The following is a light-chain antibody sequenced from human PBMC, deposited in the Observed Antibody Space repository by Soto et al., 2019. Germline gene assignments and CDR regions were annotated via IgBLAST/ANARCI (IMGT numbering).Light chain of an antibody. V-gene: IGLV1-51*02. CDR1: SSDVSGYNY. CDR2: DIN. Sequence: QSVLTRLASVSGSPGEPIPISCTGTSSDVSGYNYVSWYQHHPGTAPKLMIYDINKRPSGISDRFSGSKSGTSATLGITGLQTGDEADYYCGTWDSSLSAYVFGTGTKVTVL. CDR3: GTWDSSLSAYV. J-gene: IGLJ1*01.